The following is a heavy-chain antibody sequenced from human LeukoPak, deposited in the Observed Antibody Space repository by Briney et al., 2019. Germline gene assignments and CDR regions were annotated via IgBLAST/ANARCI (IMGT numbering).Heavy chain of an antibody. Sequence: SETLCLTCGVSGGSFSGHYWTWLRQTPGKGLGWMGEINHGGVTNYNPSLKSRVSISIDTSTNEISLNMSSVTAADTGIYYCARGRNWQTFYHYYMDVCGKGATATVS. J-gene: IGHJ6*03. D-gene: IGHD1-14*01. CDR2: INHGGVT. V-gene: IGHV4-34*01. CDR1: GGSFSGHY. CDR3: ARGRNWQTFYHYYMDV.